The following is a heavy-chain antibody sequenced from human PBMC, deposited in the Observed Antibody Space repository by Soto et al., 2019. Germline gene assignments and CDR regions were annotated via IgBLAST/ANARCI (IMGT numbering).Heavy chain of an antibody. Sequence: GESLKISCKGSGYNFTNYWISWVRQMPGEGLEWMGRIDPSDSYINYSPSFQAHVTISADNSLSTAYLQWTSLEASDTAIYYCARPDSDHNDAFSLWGQGTMVTLSS. CDR1: GYNFTNYW. J-gene: IGHJ3*01. CDR3: ARPDSDHNDAFSL. D-gene: IGHD2-21*02. CDR2: IDPSDSYI. V-gene: IGHV5-10-1*01.